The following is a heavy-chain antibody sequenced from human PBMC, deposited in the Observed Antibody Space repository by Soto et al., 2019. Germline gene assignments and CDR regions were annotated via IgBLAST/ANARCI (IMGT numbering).Heavy chain of an antibody. CDR3: ARQTREYSWFDP. CDR2: IYYSGST. Sequence: SETLSLTCTVSGGSISSSSYYWGLIRQPPGKGLEWIGSIYYSGSTYYNPSLKSRVTISVDTSKNQFSLKLSSVTAADTAVYYCARQTREYSWFDPWGQGTLVTVSS. J-gene: IGHJ5*02. CDR1: GGSISSSSYY. D-gene: IGHD5-12*01. V-gene: IGHV4-39*01.